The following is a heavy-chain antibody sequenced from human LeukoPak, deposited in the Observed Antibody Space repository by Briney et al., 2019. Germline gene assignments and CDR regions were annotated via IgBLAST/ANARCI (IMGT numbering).Heavy chain of an antibody. D-gene: IGHD6-19*01. J-gene: IGHJ4*02. CDR2: IKKDGSEK. CDR1: GFTFSNYW. Sequence: PGGSLRLSCAASGFTFSNYWMNWVRQAPGKGLEWVAIIKKDGSEKIYVDSVRGRFTISRDNAKSTLYLQMNSLRAEDTAVYYCAAGAGWLIDYWGQGTLVTVSS. V-gene: IGHV3-7*01. CDR3: AAGAGWLIDY.